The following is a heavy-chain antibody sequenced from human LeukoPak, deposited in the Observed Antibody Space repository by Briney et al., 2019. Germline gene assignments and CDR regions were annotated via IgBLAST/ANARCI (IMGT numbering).Heavy chain of an antibody. CDR3: ARVEATAVFY. V-gene: IGHV3-21*01. J-gene: IGHJ4*02. Sequence: PGGSLRLSCAASGFTFSGYSMNWVRQAPGKGLEWVSSISSSSSYIYYADSVKGRFTISRDNAKNSLYLQMNSLRADDTAVYYCARVEATAVFYWGQGTLVIVSS. CDR1: GFTFSGYS. CDR2: ISSSSSYI. D-gene: IGHD2-21*02.